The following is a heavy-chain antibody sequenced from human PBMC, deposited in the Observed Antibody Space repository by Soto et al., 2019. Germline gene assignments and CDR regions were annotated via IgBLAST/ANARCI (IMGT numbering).Heavy chain of an antibody. Sequence: KTGGSLRLSCAASGFTFTRYSMNWVRQAPGKGLEWVSSISSTTNYIYYGDSMKGLFTISRDNAKNSLYLEMNSLRAEDTAVYYCARESEDLTSNFDYWGQGTLVTVSS. CDR2: ISSTTNYI. CDR1: GFTFTRYS. CDR3: ARESEDLTSNFDY. J-gene: IGHJ4*02. V-gene: IGHV3-21*06.